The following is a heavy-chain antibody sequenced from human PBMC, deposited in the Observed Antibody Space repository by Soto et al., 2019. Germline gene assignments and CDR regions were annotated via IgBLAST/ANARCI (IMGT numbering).Heavy chain of an antibody. D-gene: IGHD4-17*01. CDR1: GGSIGSGGYY. V-gene: IGHV4-31*03. CDR2: IYYSGST. CDR3: ARDRTVTNSSYFGMDV. J-gene: IGHJ6*02. Sequence: SETLSLTCTVSGGSIGSGGYYWSWIRQHPGKGLEWIGFIYYSGSTYYNPSLKSRLTISVDTSKNQFSLKLSSVTAADTAVYYCARDRTVTNSSYFGMDVWGQGTTLTVYS.